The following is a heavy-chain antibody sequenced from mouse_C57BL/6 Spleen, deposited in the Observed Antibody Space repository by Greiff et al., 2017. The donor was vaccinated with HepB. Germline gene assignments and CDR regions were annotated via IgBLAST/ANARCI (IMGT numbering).Heavy chain of an antibody. V-gene: IGHV1-64*01. J-gene: IGHJ1*03. Sequence: QVQLQQPGAELVKPGASVKLSCKASGYTFTSYWMHWVKQRPGQGLEWIGMIHPNSGSTNYNEKFKSKATLTVDKSSSTAYMQLSSLTSEDSAVYYCAREGIITTVVPWYFDVWGTGTTVTVSS. CDR2: IHPNSGST. CDR3: AREGIITTVVPWYFDV. D-gene: IGHD1-1*01. CDR1: GYTFTSYW.